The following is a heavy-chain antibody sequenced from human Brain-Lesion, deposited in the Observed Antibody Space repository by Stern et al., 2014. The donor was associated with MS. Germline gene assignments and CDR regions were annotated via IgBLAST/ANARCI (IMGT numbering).Heavy chain of an antibody. J-gene: IGHJ4*02. Sequence: VQLVESGPGLVKPSQTLSLTCNVSGDSISSGDNYWSWIRQSPGKGLEWIGYIYYIGSTFYNPSLKSRVSISVDTSQNQFSLSLSSVTAADTAVYYCARGDSSRYYYYFDDWGQGTLVIVSS. D-gene: IGHD3-22*01. CDR3: ARGDSSRYYYYFDD. V-gene: IGHV4-30-4*01. CDR2: IYYIGST. CDR1: GDSISSGDNY.